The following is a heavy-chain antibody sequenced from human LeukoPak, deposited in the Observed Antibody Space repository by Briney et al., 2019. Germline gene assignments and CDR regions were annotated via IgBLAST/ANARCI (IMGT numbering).Heavy chain of an antibody. Sequence: ASVKVSCKASGYTFTGYLMHWVRQAPGQGLEWMGWINPNSGGTNLAQKFQGRVTMTRDTSITTAYMELRRLRSDDTAVYYCSRDQGDCTGGTCPTLAYWGQGTLVTVSS. J-gene: IGHJ4*02. D-gene: IGHD2-8*02. CDR1: GYTFTGYL. CDR2: INPNSGGT. CDR3: SRDQGDCTGGTCPTLAY. V-gene: IGHV1-2*02.